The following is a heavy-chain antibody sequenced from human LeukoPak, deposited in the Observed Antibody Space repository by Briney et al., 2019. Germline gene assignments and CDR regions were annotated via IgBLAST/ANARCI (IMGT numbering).Heavy chain of an antibody. Sequence: ASVKVSCKASGGTFSSYAISWVRQAPGQGLEWMGGIIPIFGTANYAQKFQGRVTITADESTSTAYMELSSLRSEDTAVYYCARRYYHDSSGDDAFDIWGQGTMVTVSS. CDR3: ARRYYHDSSGDDAFDI. V-gene: IGHV1-69*13. CDR1: GGTFSSYA. J-gene: IGHJ3*02. CDR2: IIPIFGTA. D-gene: IGHD3-22*01.